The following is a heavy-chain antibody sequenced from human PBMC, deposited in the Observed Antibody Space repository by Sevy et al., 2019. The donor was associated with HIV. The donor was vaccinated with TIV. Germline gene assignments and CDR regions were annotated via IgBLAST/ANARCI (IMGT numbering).Heavy chain of an antibody. CDR3: AGLRYNDGQYYFDF. CDR2: ISSRSSYT. Sequence: GGSLRLSCAASGFTFSDYYMGWIRQAPGKGLEWLSYISSRSSYTNSADSVKGQITKSRDNAKNSLYLQMNSLRAEDTAVYYWAGLRYNDGQYYFDFWGQGTLVTVSS. CDR1: GFTFSDYY. V-gene: IGHV3-11*06. J-gene: IGHJ4*02. D-gene: IGHD1-1*01.